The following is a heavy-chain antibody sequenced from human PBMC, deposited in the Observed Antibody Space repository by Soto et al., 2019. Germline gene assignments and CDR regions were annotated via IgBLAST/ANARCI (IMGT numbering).Heavy chain of an antibody. CDR1: GYNFAGNW. Sequence: PGESLKISCKGSGYNFAGNWIGWVRQMPGKGLEWMGIIYPRDSGSGYSPSFRGRDTISADKSINTAYLQWTSLEASDTGIYYCARHVQSSTRNHFAFWGQGTLVTVSS. D-gene: IGHD6-13*01. CDR2: IYPRDSGS. V-gene: IGHV5-51*01. J-gene: IGHJ4*02. CDR3: ARHVQSSTRNHFAF.